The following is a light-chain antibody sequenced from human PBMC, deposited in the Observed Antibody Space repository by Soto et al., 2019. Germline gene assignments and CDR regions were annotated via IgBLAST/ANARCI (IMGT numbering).Light chain of an antibody. CDR1: SSDVGGYNY. Sequence: QSALTQPASVSGSPGQSITISCTVTSSDVGGYNYVSWYQQHPGKAPKLMIYAVTDRPSGVSSRFSGSKSGNTASLTISGLQAEDEADYYCSSYTSSSTLFGTGTKV. CDR2: AVT. CDR3: SSYTSSSTL. V-gene: IGLV2-14*01. J-gene: IGLJ1*01.